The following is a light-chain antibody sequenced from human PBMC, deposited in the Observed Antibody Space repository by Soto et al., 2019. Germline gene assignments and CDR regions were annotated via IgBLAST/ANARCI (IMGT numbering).Light chain of an antibody. V-gene: IGKV1-5*03. CDR2: KAS. J-gene: IGKJ1*01. Sequence: DIQMTQSPSSLSASVGERVTIICRASQSINKRLAWYQQKPGKAPKLLIYKASILQSGVPSRFSGSGSGTEFTLTISSLQPDDFATYFCQQYNRFSWTFGQGTKVEI. CDR1: QSINKR. CDR3: QQYNRFSWT.